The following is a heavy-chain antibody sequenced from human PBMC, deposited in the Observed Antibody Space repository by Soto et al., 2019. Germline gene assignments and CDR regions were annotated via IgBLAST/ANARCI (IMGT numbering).Heavy chain of an antibody. CDR3: ARLLMVRGLTGGAMDV. V-gene: IGHV4-39*01. J-gene: IGHJ6*02. Sequence: SETLSLTCTVSGGSISSSSYYWGWIRQPPGKGLEWIGSIYYSGSTYYNPSLKSRVTISVDTSKNQFSLKLSSVTAADTAVYYCARLLMVRGLTGGAMDVWGQGTTVTVS. CDR2: IYYSGST. CDR1: GGSISSSSYY. D-gene: IGHD3-10*01.